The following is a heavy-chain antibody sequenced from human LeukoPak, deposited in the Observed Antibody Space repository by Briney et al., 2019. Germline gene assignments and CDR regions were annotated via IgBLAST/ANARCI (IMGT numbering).Heavy chain of an antibody. D-gene: IGHD3-22*01. CDR2: IYSGGST. CDR3: ARDPSYYDSSGT. J-gene: IGHJ5*02. CDR1: GFTVSSNY. Sequence: PGGSLRLSCAASGFTVSSNYMSWVRQAPGKGLGWVSVIYSGGSTYYADSVKGRFTISRDNSKNTLYLQMNSLRAEDTAVYYCARDPSYYDSSGTWGQGTLVTVSS. V-gene: IGHV3-66*01.